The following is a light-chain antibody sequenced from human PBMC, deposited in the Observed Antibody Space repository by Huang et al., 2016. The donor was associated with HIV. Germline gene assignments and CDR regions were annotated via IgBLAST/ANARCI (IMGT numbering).Light chain of an antibody. CDR2: WAS. Sequence: DIVMTQSPDSLAVSLGERAAINCKSSQSLLYRSNNKNYLAWYHQKPGQPPNLLIYWASTRESGVPDRFSGSGSGTDFTLPISSLQAADVAVYYCQQYYNTPFTFGPGTKVDIK. CDR1: QSLLYRSNNKNY. V-gene: IGKV4-1*01. J-gene: IGKJ3*01. CDR3: QQYYNTPFT.